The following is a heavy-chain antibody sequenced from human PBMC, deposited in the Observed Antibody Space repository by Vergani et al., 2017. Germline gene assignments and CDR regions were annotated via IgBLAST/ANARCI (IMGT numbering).Heavy chain of an antibody. V-gene: IGHV1-2*02. Sequence: VQLVQSGAEVKKPGASVKVSCKASGYTFTGYYMHWVRQAPGQGLEWMGWINPNSGGKNYAQKFQGRVTMTRDTSISTAYMELSRLGSDDTAVYYCARDSRGGSGGPDYWGQGTLVTVSS. CDR1: GYTFTGYY. CDR3: ARDSRGGSGGPDY. CDR2: INPNSGGK. D-gene: IGHD3-10*01. J-gene: IGHJ4*02.